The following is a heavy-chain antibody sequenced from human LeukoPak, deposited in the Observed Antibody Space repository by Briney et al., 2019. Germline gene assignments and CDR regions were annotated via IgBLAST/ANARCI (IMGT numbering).Heavy chain of an antibody. CDR1: GFTFSSYA. J-gene: IGHJ4*02. D-gene: IGHD1-1*01. Sequence: PGRSLRLSCAASGFTFSSYAMHWVRQAPGKGLEWVAVISYDGSNKYYADSVKGRFTISRDNSKNTLYLQMNSLRAEDTAVYFCARRAYSAAYWKHFDYWGQGTLVTVSS. CDR2: ISYDGSNK. CDR3: ARRAYSAAYWKHFDY. V-gene: IGHV3-30*04.